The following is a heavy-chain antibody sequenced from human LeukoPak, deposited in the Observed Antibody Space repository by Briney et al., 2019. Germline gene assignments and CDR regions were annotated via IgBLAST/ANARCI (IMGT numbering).Heavy chain of an antibody. CDR3: ARDRPLYSSSWSDL. J-gene: IGHJ2*01. V-gene: IGHV1-69*13. CDR1: GGTFSSYA. D-gene: IGHD6-13*01. CDR2: IIPIFGTA. Sequence: GASVKVSCKASGGTFSSYAISWVRQAPGQGLEWMGGIIPIFGTANYAQKFQGRVTITADESTSTAYMELSSLRSEDTAVYYCARDRPLYSSSWSDLWGRGTLVTVSS.